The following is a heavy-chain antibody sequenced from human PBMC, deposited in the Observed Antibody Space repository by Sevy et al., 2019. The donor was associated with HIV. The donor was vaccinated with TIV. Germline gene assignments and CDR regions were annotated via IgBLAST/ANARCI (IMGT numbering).Heavy chain of an antibody. CDR3: VRDQKGQYVAYDGAGYYGMDV. V-gene: IGHV3-21*01. J-gene: IGHJ6*02. D-gene: IGHD5-12*01. CDR2: ISSSSNYI. Sequence: GGSLRLSCAASGFSFNTFSMNWVRQRPEKGLEWVSSISSSSNYIFYADSVKGRFTISRDNAKDSLYLQRNSLRAEDTVFYYCVRDQKGQYVAYDGAGYYGMDVWGPGTTVTVSS. CDR1: GFSFNTFS.